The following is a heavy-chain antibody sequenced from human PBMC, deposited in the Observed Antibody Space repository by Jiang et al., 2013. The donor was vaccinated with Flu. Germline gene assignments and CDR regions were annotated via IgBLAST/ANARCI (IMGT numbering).Heavy chain of an antibody. CDR3: ARAPGIWSDRFTFQSPMFD. CDR2: FFSDDSDT. V-gene: IGHV5-51*01. J-gene: IGHJ4*01. Sequence: GAEVKKPGESLKISCRASGYSLFRRLGRLGAPEARERPGVEWGSFFSDDSDTRYSPSFEGQVTISADKSISTAYLQWSSLKASDSAFYYCARAPGIWSDRFTFQSPMFD. D-gene: IGHD1-14*01. CDR1: GYSLFRRL.